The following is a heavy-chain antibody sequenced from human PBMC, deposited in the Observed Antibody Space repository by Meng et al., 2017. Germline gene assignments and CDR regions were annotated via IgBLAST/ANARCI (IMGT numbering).Heavy chain of an antibody. Sequence: ASVKVSCKASGYTFTGYYMHWVRQAPGQGLEWMGRINPNSGGTNYAQKFQGRVTMTRDTSISTAYMELSRLRSDDTAVYYCARDWPYYDSSGYVYYYYGMDVWGQGTTVTVSS. V-gene: IGHV1-2*06. CDR2: INPNSGGT. J-gene: IGHJ6*02. CDR3: ARDWPYYDSSGYVYYYYGMDV. CDR1: GYTFTGYY. D-gene: IGHD3-22*01.